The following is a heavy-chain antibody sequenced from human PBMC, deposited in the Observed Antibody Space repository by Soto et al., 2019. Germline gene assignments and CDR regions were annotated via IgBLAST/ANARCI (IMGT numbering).Heavy chain of an antibody. CDR2: IFWDDDK. J-gene: IGHJ4*02. CDR1: GFSLRTSGVP. CDR3: AHTSGKHDSLWGPDRRGGLDY. Sequence: QVTLWESGPTLVNPTQHLTLTCTFSGFSLRTSGVPVGWIRQPPGKALEWLALIFWDDDKRYSPSLKTRLTITKDTARNRVVRTVTNRDPVDTATNCRAHTSGKHDSLWGPDRRGGLDYWGQATRVTATS. D-gene: IGHD3-16*01. V-gene: IGHV2-5*02.